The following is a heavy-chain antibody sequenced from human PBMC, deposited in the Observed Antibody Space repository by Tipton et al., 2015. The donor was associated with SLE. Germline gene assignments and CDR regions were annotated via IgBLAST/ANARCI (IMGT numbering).Heavy chain of an antibody. CDR3: ARHYGGGSLAF. J-gene: IGHJ4*02. CDR1: GGSINSSSYY. V-gene: IGHV4-39*07. D-gene: IGHD3-16*01. Sequence: TLSLTCTVSGGSINSSSYYWGWIRQPPGKGLEWIGSIYYSGRTYYNPSLKSRVTVSVDTSKNQFSLKLSSVTAADTAVYYCARHYGGGSLAFWGQGTLVTVSS. CDR2: IYYSGRT.